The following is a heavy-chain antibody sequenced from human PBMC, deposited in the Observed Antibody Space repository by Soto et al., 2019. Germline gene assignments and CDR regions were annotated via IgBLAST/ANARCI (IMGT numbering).Heavy chain of an antibody. J-gene: IGHJ5*01. CDR3: ARRTVTSSAVIQYNYFDS. D-gene: IGHD4-17*01. CDR1: GGSISSYS. Sequence: SETLSLTCTLSGGSISSYSWNWIRLPPGKGLEWIGNIYHSGSTYYNPSLGSRVTISVDTSKNQFSLKLSSVTAADTAVYYCARRTVTSSAVIQYNYFDSWGQGTLVTVSS. V-gene: IGHV4-59*01. CDR2: IYHSGST.